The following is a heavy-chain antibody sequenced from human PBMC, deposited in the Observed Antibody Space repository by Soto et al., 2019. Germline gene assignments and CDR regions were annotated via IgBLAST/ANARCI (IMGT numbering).Heavy chain of an antibody. J-gene: IGHJ5*02. Sequence: ASVKVSCKASGYTFTSYAMHWVRQAPGQRLEWMGWINAGNGNTKYSQKFQGRVTITRDTSASTAYMELSSLRSEDTAVYYCARVVKYQLLCGWFDPWGQGTLVTVSS. D-gene: IGHD2-2*01. CDR3: ARVVKYQLLCGWFDP. V-gene: IGHV1-3*01. CDR2: INAGNGNT. CDR1: GYTFTSYA.